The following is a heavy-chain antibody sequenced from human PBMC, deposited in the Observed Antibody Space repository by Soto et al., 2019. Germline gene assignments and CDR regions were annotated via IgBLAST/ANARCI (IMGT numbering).Heavy chain of an antibody. V-gene: IGHV4-34*01. CDR1: GGSFSGYY. J-gene: IGHJ5*02. D-gene: IGHD3-10*01. CDR2: INHSGST. CDR3: ARGNQYYYGSGSYYNNWFDP. Sequence: PSETLSLTCAVYGGSFSGYYWSWIRQPQGKGLEWIGEINHSGSTNYNPSLKSRVTISVDTSKNQFSLKLSSVTAADTAVYYCARGNQYYYGSGSYYNNWFDPWGQGTLVTVS.